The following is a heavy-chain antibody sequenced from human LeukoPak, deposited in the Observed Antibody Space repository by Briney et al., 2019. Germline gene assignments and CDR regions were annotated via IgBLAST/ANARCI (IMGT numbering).Heavy chain of an antibody. V-gene: IGHV3-48*04. CDR2: ISSGTTTI. J-gene: IGHJ4*02. D-gene: IGHD2-2*01. Sequence: PGGSLRLSCAASGFTFSSYGMHWVRQAPGKGLEWVSYISSGTTTIYYADSVKGRFTISRDNAKNSLYLQMNSLRAEDTAVYYCARRYCSSTSCTLDYWGQGTLVTVSS. CDR3: ARRYCSSTSCTLDY. CDR1: GFTFSSYG.